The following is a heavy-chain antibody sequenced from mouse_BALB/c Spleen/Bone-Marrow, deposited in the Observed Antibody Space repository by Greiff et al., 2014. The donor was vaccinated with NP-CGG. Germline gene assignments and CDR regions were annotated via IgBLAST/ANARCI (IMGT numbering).Heavy chain of an antibody. CDR3: ARAYYGNYPYAMDY. CDR1: GFNIKDTY. V-gene: IGHV14-3*02. CDR2: IDSANGNT. J-gene: IGHJ4*01. D-gene: IGHD2-10*01. Sequence: VQLQQSGAELVKPGASVKLSCTASGFNIKDTYMHWVKQRPEQGLEWIGRIDSANGNTKYDPKFQGKATITADTSSNTAYLQLSSLTSEDTAVYFCARAYYGNYPYAMDYWGQGTSVTVSS.